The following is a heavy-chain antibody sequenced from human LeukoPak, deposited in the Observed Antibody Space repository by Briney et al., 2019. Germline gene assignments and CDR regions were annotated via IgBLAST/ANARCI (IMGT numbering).Heavy chain of an antibody. CDR3: ARTTFLGAGTPT. CDR1: GGSFSGYY. Sequence: PSETLSLTCAVYGGSFSGYYWSWIRQPPGKGLEWIGEINHSGSTNYNPSLKSRVTISVDTSKNQFSLKLSSVTAADTAVYYCARTTFLGAGTPTWGQGTLVTVSS. CDR2: INHSGST. V-gene: IGHV4-34*01. J-gene: IGHJ5*02. D-gene: IGHD3-16*01.